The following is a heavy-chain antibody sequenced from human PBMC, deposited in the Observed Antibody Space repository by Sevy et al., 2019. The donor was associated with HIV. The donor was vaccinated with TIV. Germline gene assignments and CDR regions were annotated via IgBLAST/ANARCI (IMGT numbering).Heavy chain of an antibody. CDR2: ISSSGTTI. V-gene: IGHV3-48*03. J-gene: IGHJ6*02. Sequence: GGSLRLSCAASGFTFSSYEMNWVRQAPGKGLQWVSYISSSGTTIYYVDSVKGRFTISRDNAKNSLYLQMNSLRAEDTAVYYCARNLAAAPGGRGFYYGMDVWGQGTTVTVSS. D-gene: IGHD6-13*01. CDR1: GFTFSSYE. CDR3: ARNLAAAPGGRGFYYGMDV.